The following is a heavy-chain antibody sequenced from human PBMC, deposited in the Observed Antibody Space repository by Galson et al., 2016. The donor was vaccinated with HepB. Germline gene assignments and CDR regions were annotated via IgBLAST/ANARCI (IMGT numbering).Heavy chain of an antibody. CDR1: GDSVSSKTVA. CDR3: VRAATTLRSGWETLAPRFYYSGMDV. Sequence: CAISGDSVSSKTVAWNWIRQSPSRGLERLGGTYSRSRWHTDYAPSMKSRITISSDTSKNQFSLQLNSVTPGDTAVYYCVRAATTLRSGWETLAPRFYYSGMDVWGQGTTVTVSS. J-gene: IGHJ6*02. CDR2: TYSRSRWHT. D-gene: IGHD6-19*01. V-gene: IGHV6-1*01.